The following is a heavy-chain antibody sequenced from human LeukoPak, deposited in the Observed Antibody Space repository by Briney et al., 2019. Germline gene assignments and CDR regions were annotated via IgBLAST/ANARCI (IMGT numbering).Heavy chain of an antibody. CDR1: GYTFTDYY. V-gene: IGHV1-2*02. CDR3: ARDVTEPMATDF. J-gene: IGHJ4*02. Sequence: ASVKVSCKASGYTFTDYYMHWVRQAPGQGLEWMGWINPNSGDTNYAQKFQGRVTMTRDTSIRTAYMELSRLKSDDTGVYYCARDVTEPMATDFWGQGTLVTVSS. D-gene: IGHD5-24*01. CDR2: INPNSGDT.